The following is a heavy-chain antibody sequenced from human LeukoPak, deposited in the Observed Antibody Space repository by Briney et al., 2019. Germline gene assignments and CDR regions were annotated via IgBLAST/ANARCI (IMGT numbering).Heavy chain of an antibody. V-gene: IGHV3-23*01. CDR3: TKVRLSNLYYYYGMDV. J-gene: IGHJ6*02. D-gene: IGHD2-21*02. CDR2: ISSSGGTT. CDR1: GFTFTNYA. Sequence: HPGGSLRLSCAASGFTFTNYAMNWVRQAPGKGLEWLSAISSSGGTTCYADSVKGRFTISRDNSRNTLYLQMNSLRVADTAVYFCTKVRLSNLYYYYGMDVWGQGTTVTVS.